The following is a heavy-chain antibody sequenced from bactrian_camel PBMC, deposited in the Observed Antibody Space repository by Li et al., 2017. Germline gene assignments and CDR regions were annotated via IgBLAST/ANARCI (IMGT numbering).Heavy chain of an antibody. CDR3: AADLVCANGLVLLAKEYTF. J-gene: IGHJ4*01. CDR2: MDSDGSP. CDR1: GDTISRYC. Sequence: VQLVESGGGSVQDGGSLRLSCVASGDTISRYCMGWFRQFPGKAREWVAAMDSDGSPSYADSVKGRFTISQDNADNTLYLQMDNLKPKDTAMYYCAADLVCANGLVLLAKEYTFWGQGTQVTVS. V-gene: IGHV3S9*01. D-gene: IGHD1*01.